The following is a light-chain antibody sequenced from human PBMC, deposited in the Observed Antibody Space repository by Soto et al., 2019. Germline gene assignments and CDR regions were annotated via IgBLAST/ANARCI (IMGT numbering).Light chain of an antibody. Sequence: DIQMTQSPSSLSASIGDRVTITCQASQDINNYLNWYQEKPGKAPKLLIFDATNLETGVPSRFSGSGSGTDFSFTISSLQPEDIATYYCQPYDDLPLTFGGGTKVEI. CDR2: DAT. V-gene: IGKV1-33*01. CDR1: QDINNY. J-gene: IGKJ4*01. CDR3: QPYDDLPLT.